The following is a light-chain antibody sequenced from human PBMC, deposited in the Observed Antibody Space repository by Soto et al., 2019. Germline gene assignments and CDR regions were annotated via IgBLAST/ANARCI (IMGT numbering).Light chain of an antibody. Sequence: EIVMTQSPATLSVSPGERATLSCRASQTVSTNLAWYQQKPGQDPRLLIYGASTTATGIPARFSGSGSGTDFTLTISSLQSEDFAIYSCQQYNTWPPDRTFGQGTKVEIK. CDR1: QTVSTN. CDR2: GAS. CDR3: QQYNTWPPDRT. V-gene: IGKV3-15*01. J-gene: IGKJ1*01.